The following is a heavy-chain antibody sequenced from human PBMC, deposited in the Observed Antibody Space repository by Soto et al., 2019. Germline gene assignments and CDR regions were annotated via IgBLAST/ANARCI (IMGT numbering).Heavy chain of an antibody. CDR1: GFTFSSYG. CDR2: ISYDGSNK. Sequence: QVHLVESGGGVVQPGRSLRLSCAASGFTFSSYGMHWVRQAPGKGLEWVAVISYDGSNKYYADSVKGRFTISRDNSKNTLYLRMNSLRPEDTAVYYCAKGRVAAAGNSAWYFDLWGRGTLVTVSS. J-gene: IGHJ2*01. D-gene: IGHD6-13*01. CDR3: AKGRVAAAGNSAWYFDL. V-gene: IGHV3-30*18.